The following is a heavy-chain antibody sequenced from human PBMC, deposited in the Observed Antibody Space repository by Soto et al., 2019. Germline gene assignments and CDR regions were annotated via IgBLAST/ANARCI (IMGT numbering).Heavy chain of an antibody. D-gene: IGHD6-6*01. V-gene: IGHV1-69*13. CDR1: GGPFSSYA. CDR3: ARSLYSSSSSSHYYGMDV. J-gene: IGHJ6*02. Sequence: SVKVSCKASGGPFSSYAISWVRQAPGQGLEWMGGIIPIFGTANYAQKFQGRVTITADESTSTAYMELSSLRSEDTAVYYCARSLYSSSSSSHYYGMDVWGQGTTVTVS. CDR2: IIPIFGTA.